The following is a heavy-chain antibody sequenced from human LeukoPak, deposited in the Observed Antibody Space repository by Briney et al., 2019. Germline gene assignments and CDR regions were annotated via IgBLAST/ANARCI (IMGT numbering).Heavy chain of an antibody. Sequence: PGRSLRLSCAASGFTFSSYAMHWVRQAPGKGLEWVAVISYDGSNKYYADSVKGRFTISRDNSKNTLYLQMNSLRAEDTAVYYCAKDYDFWSGYYTFDYWGQGTLVTVSS. V-gene: IGHV3-30-3*02. CDR3: AKDYDFWSGYYTFDY. D-gene: IGHD3-3*01. CDR2: ISYDGSNK. CDR1: GFTFSSYA. J-gene: IGHJ4*02.